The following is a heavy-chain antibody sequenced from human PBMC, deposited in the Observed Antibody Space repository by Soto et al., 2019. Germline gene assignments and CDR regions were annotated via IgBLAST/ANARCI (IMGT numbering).Heavy chain of an antibody. V-gene: IGHV4-61*01. J-gene: IGHJ4*02. CDR2: IYYSGST. Sequence: SETLSLTCTVSGGSVSSGSYYWSWIRQPPGKGLEWIGNIYYSGSTNYNPSLKSRVTISVDTSKNQFSLRLSSVTAADTAVYYCARDGSAVAGFDYWGQGTLVTVSS. D-gene: IGHD6-19*01. CDR1: GGSVSSGSYY. CDR3: ARDGSAVAGFDY.